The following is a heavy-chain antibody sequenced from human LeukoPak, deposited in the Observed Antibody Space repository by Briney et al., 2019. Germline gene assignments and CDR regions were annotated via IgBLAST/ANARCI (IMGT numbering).Heavy chain of an antibody. CDR2: ISYSGST. D-gene: IGHD1-26*01. Sequence: SETLSLTCTVSGGSISSYYWSWIRQPPGKGLEWIGYISYSGSTDYNPSLKSRVTKSLDTSKNQFSLRLSSVTAADTAVYYCARETRLHSGSYSNDAFDIWGQGTMVTVSS. CDR3: ARETRLHSGSYSNDAFDI. CDR1: GGSISSYY. J-gene: IGHJ3*02. V-gene: IGHV4-59*01.